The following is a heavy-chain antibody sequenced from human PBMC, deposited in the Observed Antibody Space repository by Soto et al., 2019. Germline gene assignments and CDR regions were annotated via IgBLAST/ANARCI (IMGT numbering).Heavy chain of an antibody. V-gene: IGHV1-46*03. J-gene: IGHJ4*02. CDR1: GYTFTSYY. Sequence: QVQLVQSGAEVKRPGASVKVSCKASGYTFTSYYMHWVRQSPGQVLEWMGIINPSGGSTSYAQKFQGRVTMIWDTATSTVYMELSILRSEDTAVYYCARDKYSSGWPEIDYWGQGTLVTVSS. D-gene: IGHD6-19*01. CDR3: ARDKYSSGWPEIDY. CDR2: INPSGGST.